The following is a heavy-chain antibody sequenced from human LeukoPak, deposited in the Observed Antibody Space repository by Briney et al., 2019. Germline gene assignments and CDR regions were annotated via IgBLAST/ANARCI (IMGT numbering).Heavy chain of an antibody. CDR3: ASANYDFWSGYYTGPFDY. Sequence: KPSETLSLTCTVSGGSISSYCWSWIRQPPGKGLEWIGYIYYSGSTNYNPSLKSRVTISVDTSKNQFSLKLSSVTAADTAVYYCASANYDFWSGYYTGPFDYWGQGTLVTVSS. V-gene: IGHV4-59*01. CDR2: IYYSGST. D-gene: IGHD3-3*01. CDR1: GGSISSYC. J-gene: IGHJ4*02.